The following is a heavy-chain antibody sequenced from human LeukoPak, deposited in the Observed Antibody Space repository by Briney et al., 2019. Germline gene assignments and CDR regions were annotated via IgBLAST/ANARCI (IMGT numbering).Heavy chain of an antibody. Sequence: GRSLRLSCVASGFSFSNYAMHWVRQAPGKGLEWVAVISYDGSDKYHADSVKGRFTISRDNSRNTLYLQMNSLRPEDTASYYCAKGKSPGIFDYWGQGTLVFVSS. CDR2: ISYDGSDK. J-gene: IGHJ4*02. CDR1: GFSFSNYA. CDR3: AKGKSPGIFDY. V-gene: IGHV3-30-3*01.